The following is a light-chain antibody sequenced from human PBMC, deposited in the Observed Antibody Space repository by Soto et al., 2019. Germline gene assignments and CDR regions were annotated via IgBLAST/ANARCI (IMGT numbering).Light chain of an antibody. CDR3: QQYKTYSPWT. V-gene: IGKV1-5*01. CDR2: DVF. J-gene: IGKJ1*01. Sequence: DIQMTQSPSTLSASVGDRVTITCRASQSINRCLAWYQQKQGKAPKLLIFDVFTLESGVPSRFSGSGSGTEFTLTISSLQPDDSATYYCQQYKTYSPWTFGPGTKVDIK. CDR1: QSINRC.